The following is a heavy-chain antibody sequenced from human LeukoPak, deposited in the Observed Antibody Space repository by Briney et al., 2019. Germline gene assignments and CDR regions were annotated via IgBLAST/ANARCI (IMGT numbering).Heavy chain of an antibody. CDR3: ARASYYYDSSGYSGYYFDY. V-gene: IGHV1-2*02. J-gene: IGHJ4*02. CDR1: GYTFTDYY. D-gene: IGHD3-22*01. Sequence: ASVRLSFKASGYTFTDYYMHCVRQAPGQGLEWMGWINPNSGGTNYSQKFQGRVTMNRDTSISTAYMELSRLRSDDTAVYYCARASYYYDSSGYSGYYFDYWGQGTLVTVSS. CDR2: INPNSGGT.